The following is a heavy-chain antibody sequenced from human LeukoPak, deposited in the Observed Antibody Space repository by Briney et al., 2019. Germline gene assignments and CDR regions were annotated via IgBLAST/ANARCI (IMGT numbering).Heavy chain of an antibody. J-gene: IGHJ4*02. Sequence: SETLSLTCTVSGGSISSGDYSWSWIRLPPGKGLEWIGYIYYSGSTYYNPSLKSRVTISVDTSKNQFSLKLSSVTAADTAVYYCARSSSYGDYFDYWGQGTLVTVSS. CDR2: IYYSGST. CDR3: ARSSSYGDYFDY. CDR1: GGSISSGDYS. D-gene: IGHD6-6*01. V-gene: IGHV4-30-4*01.